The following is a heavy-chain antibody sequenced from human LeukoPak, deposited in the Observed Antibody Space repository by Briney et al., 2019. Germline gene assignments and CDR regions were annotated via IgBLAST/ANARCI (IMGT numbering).Heavy chain of an antibody. V-gene: IGHV1-18*01. Sequence: ASVKVSCKASGYTFTSYGISWVRQAPGQGLEWMGWTSAYNGNTNYAQKLQGRVTMTTDTSTSTAYMELRSLRSDDTAVYYCARDSGDYDGVWFDPWGQGTLVTVSS. J-gene: IGHJ5*02. D-gene: IGHD4-17*01. CDR3: ARDSGDYDGVWFDP. CDR2: TSAYNGNT. CDR1: GYTFTSYG.